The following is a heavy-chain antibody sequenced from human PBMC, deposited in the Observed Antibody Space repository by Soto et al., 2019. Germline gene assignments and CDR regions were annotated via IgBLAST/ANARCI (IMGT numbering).Heavy chain of an antibody. CDR2: ISYDGSNK. CDR1: GFTFSSYG. V-gene: IGHV3-30*18. Sequence: GGSLRLSCAASGFTFSSYGMHWVRQAPGKGLEWVAVISYDGSNKYYADSVKGRFTISRDNSKNTLYLQMNSLRAEDTAVYYCAKAWPYWGQGTLVTVSS. J-gene: IGHJ4*02. CDR3: AKAWPY.